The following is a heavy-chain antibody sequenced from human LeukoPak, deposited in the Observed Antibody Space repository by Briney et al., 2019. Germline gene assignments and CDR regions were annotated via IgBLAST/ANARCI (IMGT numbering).Heavy chain of an antibody. CDR3: ARFRARYYYYYGMDV. CDR2: IYYSGST. Sequence: PSETLSLTCTVSGGSISSYYWSWIRQPPGKGLEWIGYIYYSGSTNYNPSLKSRVTISVDTSKNQFSLKLSSVTAADTAVYYCARFRARYYYYYGMDVWGQGTMVTVSS. CDR1: GGSISSYY. D-gene: IGHD3-10*01. V-gene: IGHV4-59*01. J-gene: IGHJ6*02.